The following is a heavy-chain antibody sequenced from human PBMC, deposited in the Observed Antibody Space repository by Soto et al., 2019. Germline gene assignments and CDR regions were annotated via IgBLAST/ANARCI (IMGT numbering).Heavy chain of an antibody. V-gene: IGHV4-39*01. CDR2: IYYSGST. CDR3: SIPARGTRRFVS. CDR1: GGSISSSSYY. Sequence: SETLSLTCTVSGGSISSSSYYWGWILQPPGKGLEWIGSIYYSGSTYYNPSLKSRVTISVDTSKNQFSLKLSSVTAAATAVYYFSIPARGTRRFVSWCQGTLVSVSS. D-gene: IGHD1-1*01. J-gene: IGHJ5*01.